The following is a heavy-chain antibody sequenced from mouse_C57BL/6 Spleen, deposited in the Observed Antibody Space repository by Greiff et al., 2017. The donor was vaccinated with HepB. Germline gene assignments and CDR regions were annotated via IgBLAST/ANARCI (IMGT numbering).Heavy chain of an antibody. CDR2: INPNNGGT. Sequence: EVKVVESGPELVKPGASVKISCKASGYTFTDYYMNWVKQSHGKSLEWIGDINPNNGGTSYNQKFKGKATLTVDKSSSTAYMELRSLTSEDSAVYYCARGIYYGNPWFAYWGQGTLVTVSA. J-gene: IGHJ3*01. V-gene: IGHV1-26*01. CDR1: GYTFTDYY. D-gene: IGHD2-1*01. CDR3: ARGIYYGNPWFAY.